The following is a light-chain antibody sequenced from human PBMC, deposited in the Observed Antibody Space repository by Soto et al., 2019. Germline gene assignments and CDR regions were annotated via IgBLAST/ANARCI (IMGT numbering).Light chain of an antibody. CDR3: QSYDSSLSGSV. J-gene: IGLJ3*02. Sequence: QSVLTQPPSVSGAPGQRVTISCTWSSSNIGSGYDGHWYQQLPGTAPKLVIYGNRNRPSGVPDRFSGSKSGTSASLAITGLQAEDEADYYCQSYDSSLSGSVFGGGTKLTVL. CDR1: SSNIGSGYD. CDR2: GNR. V-gene: IGLV1-40*01.